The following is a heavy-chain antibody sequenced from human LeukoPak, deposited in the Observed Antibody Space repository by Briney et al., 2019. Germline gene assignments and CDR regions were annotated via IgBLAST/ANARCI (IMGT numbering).Heavy chain of an antibody. J-gene: IGHJ4*02. V-gene: IGHV3-33*06. CDR1: GFTFSSYG. D-gene: IGHD3-22*01. CDR3: AKGSYYDSSGSFYFDY. CDR2: IWYDGSEK. Sequence: GGSLRLSCAASGFTFSSYGMHWVRQAPGKGLEWVAVIWYDGSEKYYPDFVKGRFTISRDNSKNTLYVQVNSLGTEDTAAYYCAKGSYYDSSGSFYFDYWGQGTLVTVSS.